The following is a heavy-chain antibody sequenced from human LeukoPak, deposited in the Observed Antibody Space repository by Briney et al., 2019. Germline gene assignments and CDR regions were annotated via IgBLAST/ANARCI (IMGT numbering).Heavy chain of an antibody. CDR1: GYTFTSYY. V-gene: IGHV1-46*01. CDR3: ARMYTMVRGVIIPYYLDNWFDP. Sequence: ASVKVSCKASGYTFTSYYMHWVRQAPGQGLEWMGIINPSGGSTSYAQKFQGRVTMTRDTSTSTVYMELSSLRSEDTAVYYCARMYTMVRGVIIPYYLDNWFDPWGQGTLVTASS. J-gene: IGHJ5*02. D-gene: IGHD3-10*01. CDR2: INPSGGST.